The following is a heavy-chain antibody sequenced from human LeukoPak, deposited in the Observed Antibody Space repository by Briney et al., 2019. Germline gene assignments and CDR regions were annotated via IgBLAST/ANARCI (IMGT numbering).Heavy chain of an antibody. D-gene: IGHD3-22*01. V-gene: IGHV3-11*01. CDR1: GFNFRDFY. CDR3: ARIILGPRDSSGPDY. Sequence: GSLRPSLASSGFNFRDFYMSLIRQAPGKGLEWVSYISSSGSTIYYADSVKGRFTISRDNAKNSLYLQMNSLRAEDTAVYYCARIILGPRDSSGPDYWGQGTLVTVSS. J-gene: IGHJ4*02. CDR2: ISSSGSTI.